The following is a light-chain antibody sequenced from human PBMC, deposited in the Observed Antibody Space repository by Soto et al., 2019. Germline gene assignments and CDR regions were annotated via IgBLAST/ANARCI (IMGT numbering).Light chain of an antibody. CDR3: QQRSNW. J-gene: IGKJ1*01. CDR1: QSVSSY. CDR2: DAS. V-gene: IGKV3-11*01. Sequence: EIVLTQSPATLSLSPADRAGLSCRASQSVSSYLAWYQQKPGQAPRLLIYDASTRATGIPARFSGSGSGTDFTLTISGLEPEDFAVYYCQQRSNWFGQGTKV.